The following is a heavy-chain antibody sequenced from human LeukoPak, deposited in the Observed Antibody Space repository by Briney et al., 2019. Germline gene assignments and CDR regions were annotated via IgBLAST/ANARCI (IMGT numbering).Heavy chain of an antibody. CDR2: ISTYNGNT. D-gene: IGHD2-15*01. V-gene: IGHV1-18*04. J-gene: IGHJ4*02. Sequence: GASVKVSCKASGYTFTSYGISWVRQAPGQGLEWMGWISTYNGNTNYAQKLQGRVTMTTDTSTRTAYMELRSLRSDDTAVYYCARDDCSGGSCYLRYWGQGTLLTVSS. CDR3: ARDDCSGGSCYLRY. CDR1: GYTFTSYG.